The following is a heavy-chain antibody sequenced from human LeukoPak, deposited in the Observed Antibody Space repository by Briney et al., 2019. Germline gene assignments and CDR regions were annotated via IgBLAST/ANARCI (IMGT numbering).Heavy chain of an antibody. Sequence: PSETLSLTCTVSGGSINNYYWSWIRQPPGKGLEYIGYIYYSGSANYNPSLKSRVTISVDPSKNQFSLKLSSVTAADTAVCYCARNGDYYEKSGYYYLFDFWGQGTLVTVSS. CDR2: IYYSGSA. D-gene: IGHD3-22*01. V-gene: IGHV4-59*01. CDR1: GGSINNYY. CDR3: ARNGDYYEKSGYYYLFDF. J-gene: IGHJ4*02.